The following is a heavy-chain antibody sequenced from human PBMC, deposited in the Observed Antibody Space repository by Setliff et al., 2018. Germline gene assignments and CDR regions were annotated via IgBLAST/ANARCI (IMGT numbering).Heavy chain of an antibody. Sequence: SETLSLTCTASGGSISTDHYYWGWIRQPPGKGLEWIGSIDYTGNTWHNPSLKSRVTISVDTSKNQFSLNLSSVTAADTAVYYCARETTMTYYFYYMDVWGKGTTVTVSS. D-gene: IGHD4-17*01. J-gene: IGHJ6*03. CDR1: GGSISTDHYY. CDR3: ARETTMTYYFYYMDV. CDR2: IDYTGNT. V-gene: IGHV4-39*02.